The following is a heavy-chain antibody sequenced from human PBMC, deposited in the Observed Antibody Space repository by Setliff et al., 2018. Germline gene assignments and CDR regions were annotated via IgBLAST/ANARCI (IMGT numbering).Heavy chain of an antibody. CDR3: ASNALPHYDYSNYEGLYDYYYYMDV. CDR1: GYTFTGYY. D-gene: IGHD4-4*01. Sequence: GASVKVSCRASGYTFTGYYMHWVRQAPRQGLEWMGRINPNSGGTNYAQKFQGRVTMTRDTSISPAYMELSRLRSDDTAVYYCASNALPHYDYSNYEGLYDYYYYMDVWGKGTTVTVSS. J-gene: IGHJ6*03. V-gene: IGHV1-2*06. CDR2: INPNSGGT.